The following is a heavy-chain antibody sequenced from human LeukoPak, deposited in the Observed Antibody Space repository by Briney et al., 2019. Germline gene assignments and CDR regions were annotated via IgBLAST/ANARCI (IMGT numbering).Heavy chain of an antibody. CDR1: GYTFSSSG. J-gene: IGHJ3*02. Sequence: ASVKVSCKASGYTFSSSGFSWVRQAPGQGLEWMGWISAYNGNTNYAQKLQGRVTMTTDTSTSTAYMELRSLRSDDTAVYYCARVGVLVDAFDIWGQGTMVTVSS. D-gene: IGHD3-10*01. V-gene: IGHV1-18*01. CDR2: ISAYNGNT. CDR3: ARVGVLVDAFDI.